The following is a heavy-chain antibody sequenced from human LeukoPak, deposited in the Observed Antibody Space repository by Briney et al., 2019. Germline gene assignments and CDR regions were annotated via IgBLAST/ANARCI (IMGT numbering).Heavy chain of an antibody. J-gene: IGHJ4*02. CDR3: ARRGYCSSTSCYVGRGFDY. D-gene: IGHD2-2*01. Sequence: PSETLSLTCTVSSGSISTSNYYWGWVRQPPGKALEWIGNIFYSGSTYYSPSLKSRVTISVDTSKNQFSLKLSSVTAADTAVYYCARRGYCSSTSCYVGRGFDYWGQGTLVTVSS. CDR1: SGSISTSNYY. V-gene: IGHV4-39*07. CDR2: IFYSGST.